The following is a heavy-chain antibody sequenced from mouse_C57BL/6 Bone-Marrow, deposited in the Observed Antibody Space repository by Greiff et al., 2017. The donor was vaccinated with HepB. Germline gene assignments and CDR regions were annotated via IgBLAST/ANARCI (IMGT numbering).Heavy chain of an antibody. Sequence: VQLQQPGAELVKPGASVKLSCKASGYTFTSYWMHWVKQRPGQGLEWIGMIHPNSGSTNYNEKFKSKATLTVDKSSSTAYMQLSSLTSEDSAVSYCARWGTTGGFAYWGQGTLVTVSA. D-gene: IGHD1-1*01. CDR2: IHPNSGST. CDR3: ARWGTTGGFAY. CDR1: GYTFTSYW. J-gene: IGHJ3*01. V-gene: IGHV1-64*01.